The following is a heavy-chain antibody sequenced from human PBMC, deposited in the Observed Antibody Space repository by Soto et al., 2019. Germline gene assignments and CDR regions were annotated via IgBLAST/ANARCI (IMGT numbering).Heavy chain of an antibody. CDR3: ARSQQLANGADY. Sequence: QVQLVQSGAEVKKPGSSVKVSCKASGDNLSSYSISWVRQAPGQGLEWMGRIIPILGIANYAQKFQGRVTITADKSTSTAYMELSSRRSEDTAVYYCARSQQLANGADYWGQGTLVTVSS. J-gene: IGHJ4*02. CDR2: IIPILGIA. V-gene: IGHV1-69*02. CDR1: GDNLSSYS. D-gene: IGHD6-13*01.